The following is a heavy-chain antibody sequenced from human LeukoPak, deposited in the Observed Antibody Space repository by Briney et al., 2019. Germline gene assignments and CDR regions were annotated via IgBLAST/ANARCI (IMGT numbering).Heavy chain of an antibody. V-gene: IGHV3-7*03. D-gene: IGHD3-22*01. Sequence: GGSLRLSCAASGFTFSSYWMSWVRQAPGKGLEWVANIKKDGSEKYYVDSVKGRFTISRDNAKNSLYLQMNSLRAEDTALYYCAKDNYDSSGYFDYWGQGTLVTVSS. CDR2: IKKDGSEK. J-gene: IGHJ4*02. CDR3: AKDNYDSSGYFDY. CDR1: GFTFSSYW.